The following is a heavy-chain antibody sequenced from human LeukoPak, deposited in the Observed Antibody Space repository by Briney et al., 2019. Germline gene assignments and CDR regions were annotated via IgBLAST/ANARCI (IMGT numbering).Heavy chain of an antibody. J-gene: IGHJ4*02. CDR2: INHSGST. D-gene: IGHD3-16*02. V-gene: IGHV4-34*01. CDR3: ARVAGDYDYVWGSYRFFDY. Sequence: SETLSLTCAVYGGSFSGYYWSWIRQPPGKGLEWIGGINHSGSTNYNPSLKSRVTISVDTSKNQFSLKLSSVTAADTAVYYCARVAGDYDYVWGSYRFFDYWGQGTLVTVSS. CDR1: GGSFSGYY.